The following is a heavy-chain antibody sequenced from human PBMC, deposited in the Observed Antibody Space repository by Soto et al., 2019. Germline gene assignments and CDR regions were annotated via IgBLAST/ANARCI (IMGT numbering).Heavy chain of an antibody. CDR2: IYYSGST. Sequence: SETLSLSCTASGGSISRGGYYWSWMRQHPGKGLEWIGYIYYSGSTYYNPSLKSRVTISVDTSNNQFSLKLSSVTAADTAVYYCARSGGTGTCPHDFQPWGQGTLVTVSS. V-gene: IGHV4-31*03. D-gene: IGHD3-16*01. J-gene: IGHJ1*01. CDR1: GGSISRGGYY. CDR3: ARSGGTGTCPHDFQP.